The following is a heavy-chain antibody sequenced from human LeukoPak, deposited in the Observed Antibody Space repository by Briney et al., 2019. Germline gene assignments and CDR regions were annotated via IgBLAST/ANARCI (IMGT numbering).Heavy chain of an antibody. CDR1: GYTFTSYG. V-gene: IGHV1-18*01. D-gene: IGHD3-3*01. CDR2: ISAYNGHT. CDR3: ARDPLLTYYDFWSGYSNWFDP. Sequence: ASVKVSCKASGYTFTSYGISWVRQAPGQGLEWMGWISAYNGHTNYAQKFQGRVTMTTDTSTSTAYMELRSLRSDDTAVYYCARDPLLTYYDFWSGYSNWFDPWGQGTLVTVSS. J-gene: IGHJ5*02.